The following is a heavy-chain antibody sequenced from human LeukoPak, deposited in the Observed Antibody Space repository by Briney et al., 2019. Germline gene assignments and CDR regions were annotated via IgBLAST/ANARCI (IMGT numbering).Heavy chain of an antibody. V-gene: IGHV1-2*02. J-gene: IGHJ4*02. Sequence: ASVKVSCKASGYTFTGYYMHWVRQAPGQGLEWMGWIDPNSGGTSYAQKFQGRVTMTRDTSISTAYMELSRLRSDDTAVYYCARADSSGYYPLDYWGQGTPVTVSS. CDR1: GYTFTGYY. CDR3: ARADSSGYYPLDY. CDR2: IDPNSGGT. D-gene: IGHD3-22*01.